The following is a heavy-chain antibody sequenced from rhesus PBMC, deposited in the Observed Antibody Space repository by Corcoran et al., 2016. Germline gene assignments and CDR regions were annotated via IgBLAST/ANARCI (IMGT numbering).Heavy chain of an antibody. CDR2: NGGSSESP. CDR1: GYSISSGSY. V-gene: IGHV4-99*01. CDR3: ARSSSGSGNGDFDY. D-gene: IGHD6-25*01. J-gene: IGHJ4*01. Sequence: QVQLQESGPGLVKPSETLYLTCAVSGYSISSGSYWGWIRQPPGKGREYFGYNGGSSESPYYNPALKRRVTISTDTAKNQFSLKLSSVTATDTAVYYCARSSSGSGNGDFDYWGQGVLVTVSS.